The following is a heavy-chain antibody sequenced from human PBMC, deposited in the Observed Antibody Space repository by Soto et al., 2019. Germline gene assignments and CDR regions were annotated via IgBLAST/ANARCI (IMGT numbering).Heavy chain of an antibody. Sequence: ASVKVSCKVSGYTLTELSMHWVRQAPGKGLEWMGGFDPEDGETIYAQKFQGRVTMTEDTSTDTAYMELSSLRSEDTAVYYCATAFLGYCSGGSCRLRWFDPWAQGTLVTVSS. CDR1: GYTLTELS. D-gene: IGHD2-15*01. J-gene: IGHJ5*02. V-gene: IGHV1-24*01. CDR3: ATAFLGYCSGGSCRLRWFDP. CDR2: FDPEDGET.